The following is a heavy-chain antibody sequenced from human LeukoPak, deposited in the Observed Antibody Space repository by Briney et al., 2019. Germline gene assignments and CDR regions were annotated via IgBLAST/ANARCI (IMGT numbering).Heavy chain of an antibody. J-gene: IGHJ4*02. CDR1: GYTFTGYY. CDR3: AREEAYCRGGSCPLDY. CDR2: INPSGGST. D-gene: IGHD2-15*01. V-gene: IGHV1-46*01. Sequence: ASVKVSCKASGYTFTGYYMHWVRQAPGQGLEWMGIINPSGGSTSYAQKFQGRVTMTRDMSTSTVYMELSSLRSEDTAVYYCAREEAYCRGGSCPLDYWGQGTLVTVSS.